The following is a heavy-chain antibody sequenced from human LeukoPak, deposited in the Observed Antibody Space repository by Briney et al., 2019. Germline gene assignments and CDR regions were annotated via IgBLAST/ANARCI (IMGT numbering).Heavy chain of an antibody. CDR3: VRDLGGRSGH. CDR2: IKGDETEK. V-gene: IGHV3-7*01. D-gene: IGHD1-26*01. J-gene: IGHJ4*02. CDR1: GFTFSDYW. Sequence: HPGGSLRLSCAASGFTFSDYWMHWVRRAPGKGLEWVANIKGDETEKYYVDSVKGRFTISRDNARNTLYLQKNSLRADDTAVYYCVRDLGGRSGHWGPGTLVTVSS.